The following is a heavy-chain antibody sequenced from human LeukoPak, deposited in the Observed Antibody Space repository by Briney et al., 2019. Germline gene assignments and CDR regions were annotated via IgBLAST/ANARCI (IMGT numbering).Heavy chain of an antibody. Sequence: SETLSLTCTVSGGSISSYYWSWIRQPPGRGLEWIGYIYYSGSTNYNPSLKSRVTISVDTSKNQFSLKLSSVTAADTAVYYCARDSRWGLIVVVRGYDAFDIWGQGTMVTVSS. D-gene: IGHD3-22*01. CDR1: GGSISSYY. CDR2: IYYSGST. J-gene: IGHJ3*02. V-gene: IGHV4-59*01. CDR3: ARDSRWGLIVVVRGYDAFDI.